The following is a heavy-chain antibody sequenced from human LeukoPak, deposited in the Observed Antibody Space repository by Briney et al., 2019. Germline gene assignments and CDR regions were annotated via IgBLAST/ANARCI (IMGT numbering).Heavy chain of an antibody. CDR2: IYYSGST. D-gene: IGHD4-17*01. Sequence: SETLSLTCTVSGGSISSYYWSWIRQPPGKGLEWIGYIYYSGSTNYNPSLKSRVTISVDTSKNQFSLKLSSVTAADTAVYYCARQRYGDYGTARAGYFDYWGQGTLVTVSS. CDR1: GGSISSYY. CDR3: ARQRYGDYGTARAGYFDY. V-gene: IGHV4-59*08. J-gene: IGHJ4*02.